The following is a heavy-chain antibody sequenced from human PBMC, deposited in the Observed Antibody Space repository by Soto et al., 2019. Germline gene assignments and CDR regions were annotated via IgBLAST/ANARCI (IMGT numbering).Heavy chain of an antibody. CDR3: AKDDDXXXXXSLLDF. CDR2: TWXXGILE. D-gene: IGHD3-22*01. CDR1: GXXFSHXG. Sequence: PGGSLRLSXXXSGXXFSHXGVXXXRQAPGKGLEWVAVTWXXGILEXXXXSVRGRFTISRDNSKTTXYLQMNSLRVEDTAVYYCAKDDDXXXXXSLLDFRXXGTLVXXSS. V-gene: IGHV3-33*06. J-gene: IGHJ4*02.